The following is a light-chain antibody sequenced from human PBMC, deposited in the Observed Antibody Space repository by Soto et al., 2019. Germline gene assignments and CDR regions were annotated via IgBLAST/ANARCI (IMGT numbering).Light chain of an antibody. Sequence: EIVMTQSPATLSVSPGERATLSCRASQSVSSNLAWYQQKPGQAPRLLIYGASTRATGIPGRFSGSGSGTEFTLPISSLQSEDFAVYYCQHYYAGPPWTFGKGTKVEIK. CDR2: GAS. J-gene: IGKJ1*01. CDR3: QHYYAGPPWT. CDR1: QSVSSN. V-gene: IGKV3-15*01.